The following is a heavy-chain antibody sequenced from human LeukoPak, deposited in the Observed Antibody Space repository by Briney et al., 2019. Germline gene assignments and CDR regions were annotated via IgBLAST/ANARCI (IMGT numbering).Heavy chain of an antibody. CDR2: IYYSGST. CDR1: GGSFGGYY. J-gene: IGHJ4*02. Sequence: SETLSLTCAVYGGSFGGYYWSWIRQPPGKGLEWIGSIYYSGSTYYNPSLKSRVTISVDTSKNQFSLKLSSVTAADTAVYYCARLNSEYYFDYWGQGTLVTVSS. V-gene: IGHV4-34*01. CDR3: ARLNSEYYFDY.